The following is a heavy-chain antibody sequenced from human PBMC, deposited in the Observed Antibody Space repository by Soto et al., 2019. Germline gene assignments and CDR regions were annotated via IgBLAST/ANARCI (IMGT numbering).Heavy chain of an antibody. CDR3: ARAPNEVVKFDL. CDR1: GFTFSSYG. CDR2: IWYDGSNK. J-gene: IGHJ2*01. Sequence: QVQLVESGGGVVQPGWSLRLSCAASGFTFSSYGMHWVRQAPGKGLEWVALIWYDGSNKYYADSVKGRFTISRDNSKNTLYLQMNSVRAEDTAVYYCARAPNEVVKFDLWGRGTLVTVSS. V-gene: IGHV3-33*01. D-gene: IGHD3-22*01.